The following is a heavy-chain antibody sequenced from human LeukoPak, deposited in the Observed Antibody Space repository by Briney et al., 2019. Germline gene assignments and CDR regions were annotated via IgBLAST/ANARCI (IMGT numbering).Heavy chain of an antibody. Sequence: ASVTVSCKASGYTFTSYDINWVRQATGPGLERMGWMNPNSGNTGYARKFQGRVTMTRNTSISTAYMQLSSLRSEDTAVYYCARGRSAGDWGQGTLVTVSS. D-gene: IGHD6-13*01. CDR2: MNPNSGNT. J-gene: IGHJ4*02. CDR3: ARGRSAGD. CDR1: GYTFTSYD. V-gene: IGHV1-8*01.